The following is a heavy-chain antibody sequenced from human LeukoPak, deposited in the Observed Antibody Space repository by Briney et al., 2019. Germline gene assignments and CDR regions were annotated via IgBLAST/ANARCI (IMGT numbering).Heavy chain of an antibody. CDR2: INHSGST. CDR3: ARASSYYYDSSGFLDY. V-gene: IGHV4-34*01. Sequence: PSETLSLTRAVYGGSFSGYYWSWIRQPPGKGLEWIGEINHSGSTNYNPSLKSRVTISVDTSKNQFSLKLSSVTAADTAVYYCARASSYYYDSSGFLDYWGQGTLVTVSS. D-gene: IGHD3-22*01. CDR1: GGSFSGYY. J-gene: IGHJ4*02.